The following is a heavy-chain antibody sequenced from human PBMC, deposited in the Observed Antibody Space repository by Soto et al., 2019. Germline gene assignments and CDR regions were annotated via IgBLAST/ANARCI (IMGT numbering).Heavy chain of an antibody. CDR3: ARQRTYSSSWYDY. Sequence: ETLSLTCTVSGGSISNYYWTWIRQPAGKGLEWIGRIYTSGTTNYNPSLKSRVTMLIDTSKNQFSLRLSSVTAADTALYYCARQRTYSSSWYDYWGQGTLVTVSS. CDR2: IYTSGTT. D-gene: IGHD6-13*01. CDR1: GGSISNYY. V-gene: IGHV4-4*07. J-gene: IGHJ4*02.